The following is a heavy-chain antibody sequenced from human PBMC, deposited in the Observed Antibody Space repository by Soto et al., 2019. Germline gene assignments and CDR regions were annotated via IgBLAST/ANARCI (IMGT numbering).Heavy chain of an antibody. D-gene: IGHD3-10*01. V-gene: IGHV4-59*08. CDR2: VYYSGST. Sequence: SETLSLTCTVSGGSISGYFWSWIRQPPGKGLEWIGHVYYSGSTNYNPSLKSRATISVDTSNNQISLRLSSVTAADTAVYYCVRYHDSGSYYFWFDPWGQGTLVTVSS. J-gene: IGHJ5*02. CDR3: VRYHDSGSYYFWFDP. CDR1: GGSISGYF.